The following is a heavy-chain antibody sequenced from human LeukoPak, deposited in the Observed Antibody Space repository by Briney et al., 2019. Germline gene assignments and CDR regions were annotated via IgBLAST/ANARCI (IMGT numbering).Heavy chain of an antibody. CDR3: ARGDYYDSSGYYWPCFDY. CDR1: GGTFSSYA. J-gene: IGHJ4*02. Sequence: GASVKVSCKASGGTFSSYAISWVRQAPGQGLEWMARIIPIFGTANYAQKFQGRVTITTDESTSTAYMELSSLRSEDTAVYYCARGDYYDSSGYYWPCFDYWGQGTLVTVSS. CDR2: IIPIFGTA. V-gene: IGHV1-69*05. D-gene: IGHD3-22*01.